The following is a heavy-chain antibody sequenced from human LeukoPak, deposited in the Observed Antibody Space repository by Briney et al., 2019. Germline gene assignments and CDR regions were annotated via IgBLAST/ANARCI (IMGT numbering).Heavy chain of an antibody. CDR3: ARDREYYDYVWGSFRWFDP. V-gene: IGHV3-48*01. CDR2: ISSSSSTV. Sequence: GGSLRLSCAASGFTFSTYSMNWVRQAPGKGLDWVSYISSSSSTVYHADSVKGRFTISRDNAKNSLYLQMNSLRAEDTAVYYCARDREYYDYVWGSFRWFDPWGQGTLVTVSS. J-gene: IGHJ5*02. CDR1: GFTFSTYS. D-gene: IGHD3-16*02.